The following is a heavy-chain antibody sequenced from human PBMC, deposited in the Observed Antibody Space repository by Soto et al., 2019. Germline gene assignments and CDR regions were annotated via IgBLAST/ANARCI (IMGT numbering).Heavy chain of an antibody. Sequence: SETLSLTCTVSGGSISSSSYYWGWIRQPPGKGLEWIGSIYYSGSTYYNPSLKSRVTISVDTSKNQFSLKLSSVTAADTAVYYCARLHLYSGYDPSLEHYYMAFWGKGSSVTVSS. D-gene: IGHD5-12*01. V-gene: IGHV4-39*01. J-gene: IGHJ6*03. CDR2: IYYSGST. CDR1: GGSISSSSYY. CDR3: ARLHLYSGYDPSLEHYYMAF.